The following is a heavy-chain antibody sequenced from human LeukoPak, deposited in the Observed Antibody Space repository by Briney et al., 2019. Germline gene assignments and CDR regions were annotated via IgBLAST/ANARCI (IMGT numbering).Heavy chain of an antibody. CDR2: IQYDGSNK. V-gene: IGHV3-30*02. J-gene: IGHJ4*02. CDR1: GFTFSSYG. CDR3: AKGSCCSHFDY. D-gene: IGHD2-15*01. Sequence: GGSLRLSCAASGFTFSSYGMHWVRQAPGKGLEWVAFIQYDGSNKYYADSVKGRFTISRDNSKNTLYLQMNSLGAEDTAVYYCAKGSCCSHFDYWGQGTLVTVSS.